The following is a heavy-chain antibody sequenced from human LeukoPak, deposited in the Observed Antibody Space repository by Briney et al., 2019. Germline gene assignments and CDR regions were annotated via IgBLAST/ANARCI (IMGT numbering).Heavy chain of an antibody. V-gene: IGHV1-8*01. CDR1: GYTFTSYD. D-gene: IGHD6-13*01. J-gene: IGHJ6*03. CDR3: ATHSKNIAAEGVYYYYYMDV. Sequence: GASVKVSCKASGYTFTSYDINWVRQATGQGLEWMGWMNPNSGNTGYAQKFQGRVTMTRNTSISTAYMELSSLRSEDTAVYYCATHSKNIAAEGVYYYYYMDVWGKGTTVTVSS. CDR2: MNPNSGNT.